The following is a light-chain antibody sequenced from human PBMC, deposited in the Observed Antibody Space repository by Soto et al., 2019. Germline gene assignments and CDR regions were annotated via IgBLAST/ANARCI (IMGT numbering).Light chain of an antibody. CDR2: DAS. J-gene: IGKJ4*01. V-gene: IGKV3-11*01. CDR3: QQRSNWPRT. Sequence: EIVLTQSPATLSLSPGERATLSCRASQSVSSYLAWYQQKPGQAPRLLIYDASNGATGIPARFSGSGSGTNFTLTISSLEPEDFAVYYCQQRSNWPRTFGGGTKV. CDR1: QSVSSY.